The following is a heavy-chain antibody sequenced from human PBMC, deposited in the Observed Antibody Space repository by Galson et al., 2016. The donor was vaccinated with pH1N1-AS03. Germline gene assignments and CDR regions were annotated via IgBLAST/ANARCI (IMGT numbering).Heavy chain of an antibody. J-gene: IGHJ4*02. CDR1: GFIFNDYA. V-gene: IGHV3-9*01. CDR2: ISWNSEMI. D-gene: IGHD6-13*01. Sequence: LRLSCAASGFIFNDYAMHWVRQAPGKGLEWVTGISWNSEMIGYADSVRGRFTVSRDNAKNSLYLQMNSLRPEDTAIYYCARAPPGGSSWIGGHFDHWGQGTLVTVSS. CDR3: ARAPPGGSSWIGGHFDH.